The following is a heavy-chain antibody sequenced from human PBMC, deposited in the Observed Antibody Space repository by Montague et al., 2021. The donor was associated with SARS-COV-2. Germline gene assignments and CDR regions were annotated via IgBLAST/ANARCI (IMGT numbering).Heavy chain of an antibody. D-gene: IGHD3-10*01. CDR1: GVSINNNNYY. J-gene: IGHJ4*01. V-gene: IGHV4-39*01. Sequence: ETLSLTCDVSGVSINNNNYYWGWIRQPPGKGLEWIGTIYYSGSTYYNPSLKSRVTISVDTSKNQFSLRVRSVTAADTAVYYCARHLFSFSDSGTLGYFDYWGNGTLVDVSS. CDR2: IYYSGST. CDR3: ARHLFSFSDSGTLGYFDY.